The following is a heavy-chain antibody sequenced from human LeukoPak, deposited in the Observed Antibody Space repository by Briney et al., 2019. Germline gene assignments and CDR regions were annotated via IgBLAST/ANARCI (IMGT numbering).Heavy chain of an antibody. J-gene: IGHJ4*02. D-gene: IGHD3-3*01. V-gene: IGHV1-18*01. Sequence: ASVKVSCKASDYPFTSYGISWVRQAPGQGLEWMGWISAYNGNTNYAQKLQGRVTMTTDTSTSTAYMELRSLRSDDTAVYYCARVATVRFFPSGYFDYWGQGTLVTVSS. CDR1: DYPFTSYG. CDR2: ISAYNGNT. CDR3: ARVATVRFFPSGYFDY.